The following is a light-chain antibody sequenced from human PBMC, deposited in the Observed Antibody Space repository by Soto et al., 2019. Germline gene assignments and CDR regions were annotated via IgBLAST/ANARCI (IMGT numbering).Light chain of an antibody. V-gene: IGKV1-5*01. CDR2: DAS. J-gene: IGKJ2*03. Sequence: IQMTQSPSSLSASVGDRVTITCRASQSISSWLAWYQQAPGKAPKLLIFDASSLESGVPSRFSGSGSGTEFTLTISSLQPDDFATYYCQQYSSYYSFGQGTKVDI. CDR3: QQYSSYYS. CDR1: QSISSW.